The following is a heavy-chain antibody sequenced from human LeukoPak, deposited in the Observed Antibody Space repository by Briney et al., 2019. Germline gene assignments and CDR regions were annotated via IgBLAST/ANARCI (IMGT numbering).Heavy chain of an antibody. V-gene: IGHV5-51*01. Sequence: GESLKISCKGSGYSFTSYWIGWVRQMPGKGLEWMGIIYPGDSDTRYSPSFQGQVTISADKSISPAYLQWSSLKASETAMYYCARRVSVTYYYDSSGYYYFDYWGQGTLVTVSS. D-gene: IGHD3-22*01. CDR1: GYSFTSYW. CDR2: IYPGDSDT. J-gene: IGHJ4*02. CDR3: ARRVSVTYYYDSSGYYYFDY.